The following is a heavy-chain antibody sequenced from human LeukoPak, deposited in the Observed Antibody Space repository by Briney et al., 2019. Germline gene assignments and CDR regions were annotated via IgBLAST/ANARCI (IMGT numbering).Heavy chain of an antibody. Sequence: SETLSLTCTVSGGSISSGGYYWSWIRQHPGKGLEWIGYIYYSGSTYYNPSLKSRVTISVDTSKNQFSLKLSSVTAADTAVYYCASVLSCGGDCLYFDYWGQGTLVTVSS. D-gene: IGHD2-21*02. CDR3: ASVLSCGGDCLYFDY. J-gene: IGHJ4*02. CDR1: GGSISSGGYY. CDR2: IYYSGST. V-gene: IGHV4-31*03.